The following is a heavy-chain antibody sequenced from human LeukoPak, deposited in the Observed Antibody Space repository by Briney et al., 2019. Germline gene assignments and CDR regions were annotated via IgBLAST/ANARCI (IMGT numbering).Heavy chain of an antibody. Sequence: SETLSLTCGVSGGSITSTNWWSWVRQPPGQGLEWIGEISLTGRTNYNPSLIGRVIMSLDESRNQLSLTLTSVTAAGTAMYYCTRESGPYCPFGYWGQGTLVVVPS. J-gene: IGHJ4*02. CDR2: ISLTGRT. CDR1: GGSITSTNW. CDR3: TRESGPYCPFGY. V-gene: IGHV4-4*02. D-gene: IGHD1-26*01.